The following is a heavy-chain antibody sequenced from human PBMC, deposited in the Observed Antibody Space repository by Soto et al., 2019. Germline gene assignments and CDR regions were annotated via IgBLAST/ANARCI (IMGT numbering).Heavy chain of an antibody. V-gene: IGHV3-33*06. D-gene: IGHD1-26*01. CDR2: IWYDGSNK. J-gene: IGHJ3*01. CDR1: GFTFSSYG. Sequence: PGGSLRLSCAASGFTFSSYGMHWVRQAPGKGLEWVAVIWYDGSNKYYADSVKGRFTISRDNSKNTLYLQMNSLRAEDTAVYYCANRLGNYFLSGLPFDLWGQGTMVTVSS. CDR3: ANRLGNYFLSGLPFDL.